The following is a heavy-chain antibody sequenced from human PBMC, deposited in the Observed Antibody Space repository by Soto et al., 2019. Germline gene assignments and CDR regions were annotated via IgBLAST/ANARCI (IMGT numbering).Heavy chain of an antibody. D-gene: IGHD2-15*01. V-gene: IGHV4-30-2*01. J-gene: IGHJ3*02. Sequence: QLQLQESGSGLVKPSQTLSLTCVVSGGSISSADYSWNWIRHPPWKGLEWVGFIYHSGSTNYNPSLQGRVTISVDRSKTQFSLKLSSVTAADTAVYYCARGLRMGDALDIGGHGTMVAVTS. CDR2: IYHSGST. CDR3: ARGLRMGDALDI. CDR1: GGSISSADYS.